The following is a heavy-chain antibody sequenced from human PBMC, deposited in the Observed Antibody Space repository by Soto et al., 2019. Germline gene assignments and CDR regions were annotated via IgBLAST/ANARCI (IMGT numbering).Heavy chain of an antibody. Sequence: ASVKVSCKASGGTFSSYTISWVRQVPGQGLEWMGRIIPILGIADYAQKFQGRVTITADKSTSTAYMELSSLRSEDTAVYYCASYRRFGELFDYFDYWGQGTLVPVSS. D-gene: IGHD3-10*01. CDR1: GGTFSSYT. CDR3: ASYRRFGELFDYFDY. J-gene: IGHJ4*02. V-gene: IGHV1-69*02. CDR2: IIPILGIA.